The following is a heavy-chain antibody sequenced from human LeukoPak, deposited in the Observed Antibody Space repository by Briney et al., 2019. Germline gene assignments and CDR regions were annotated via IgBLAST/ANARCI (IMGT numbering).Heavy chain of an antibody. D-gene: IGHD6-19*01. Sequence: SETLSLTCAVYGGSFSGYYWSWIRQPPWKGLEWIGEINHSGSTNYNPSLKSRVTLSVDRSYNQLSLKLSSVTAADTAVYYCARVPGSGWNWKYFDYWGQGTLVTVSS. CDR1: GGSFSGYY. V-gene: IGHV4-34*01. CDR3: ARVPGSGWNWKYFDY. CDR2: INHSGST. J-gene: IGHJ4*02.